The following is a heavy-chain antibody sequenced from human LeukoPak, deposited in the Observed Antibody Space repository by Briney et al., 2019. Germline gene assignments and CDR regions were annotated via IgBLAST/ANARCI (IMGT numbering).Heavy chain of an antibody. J-gene: IGHJ5*02. CDR3: ARGVVPAANYNWFDP. CDR2: IFYSGST. V-gene: IGHV4-59*01. CDR1: GGSINNYY. Sequence: SETLSLTCTVSGGSINNYYWSWIRQPPGKGLEWIGCIFYSGSTNYNPSLKSRVTISVDTSNNQFSLKLTSVTAADTAVYYCARGVVPAANYNWFDPWGQGTLVTVSS. D-gene: IGHD2-2*01.